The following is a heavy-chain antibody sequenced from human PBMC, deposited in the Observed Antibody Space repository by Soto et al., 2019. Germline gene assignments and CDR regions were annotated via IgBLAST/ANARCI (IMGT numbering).Heavy chain of an antibody. D-gene: IGHD2-2*01. CDR2: SIPIFGTA. CDR1: GGTFTSYA. Sequence: QVQLVQSGAEVKKPGSSVKVSCKASGGTFTSYAVSWVRQAPGQGLEWMGVSIPIFGTANYARKFQGRVTITAVKSTSTAYMELSSLRSEDTAVYYCAKLVGPAARRSSMDVWGQGTTVTVSS. J-gene: IGHJ6*02. CDR3: AKLVGPAARRSSMDV. V-gene: IGHV1-69*06.